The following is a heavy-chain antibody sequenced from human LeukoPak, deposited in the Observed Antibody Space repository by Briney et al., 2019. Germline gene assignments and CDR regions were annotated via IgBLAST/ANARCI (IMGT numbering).Heavy chain of an antibody. CDR2: IYSGGST. J-gene: IGHJ5*02. D-gene: IGHD4-23*01. V-gene: IGHV3-53*01. Sequence: GGSLRLSCAASGFTVSSNYMSWVRQAPGKGLDWVSVIYSGGSTYYADSVKGRFTISRDNSKNTLYLQMNSLRAEDTAVYYCAKGGYGGNNWFDPWGQGTLVAVSS. CDR3: AKGGYGGNNWFDP. CDR1: GFTVSSNY.